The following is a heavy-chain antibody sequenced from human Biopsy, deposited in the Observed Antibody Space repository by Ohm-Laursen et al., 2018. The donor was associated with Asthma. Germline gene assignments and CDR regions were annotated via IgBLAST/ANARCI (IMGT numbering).Heavy chain of an antibody. J-gene: IGHJ4*02. CDR2: IDWDDDK. CDR3: ARTIMVRGKYYFDY. D-gene: IGHD3-10*01. Sequence: TQTLTLTGTFSGFSLGTSGMCVSWIRQPPGKALEWLALIDWDDDKYYSTSLKTRLTISKDTSKNQVVLTMTNMDPVDTATYYCARTIMVRGKYYFDYWGQGTLVTVSS. V-gene: IGHV2-70*01. CDR1: GFSLGTSGMC.